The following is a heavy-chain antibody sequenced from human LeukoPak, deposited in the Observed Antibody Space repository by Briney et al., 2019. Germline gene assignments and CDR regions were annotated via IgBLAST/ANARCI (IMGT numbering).Heavy chain of an antibody. CDR3: ARLDCSPGSCYFDY. CDR2: IYYSGST. V-gene: IGHV4-39*01. J-gene: IGHJ4*02. Sequence: PSETLSLTCTVSGGSISSGNYYWGWIRQPPGKGLEWLGNIYYSGSTYYNPSLMSRVTISVDTSKNQFSLNLISVTAADTAVYYCARLDCSPGSCYFDYWGQGTLVTVSS. D-gene: IGHD3-22*01. CDR1: GGSISSGNYY.